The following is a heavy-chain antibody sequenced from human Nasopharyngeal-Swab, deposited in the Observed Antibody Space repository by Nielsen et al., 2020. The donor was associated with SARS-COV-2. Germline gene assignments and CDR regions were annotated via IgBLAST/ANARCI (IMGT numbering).Heavy chain of an antibody. J-gene: IGHJ4*02. D-gene: IGHD1-26*01. CDR2: ITSSSSTR. V-gene: IGHV3-48*02. CDR1: GFAFTDYS. Sequence: GESLKISCAVSGFAFTDYSMDWVRQAPGKGLEWVSYITSSSSTRYYADSVKGRFTVSRDNAKNSLYLQMSSLRDEDTAVYYCVREFEATGATYLDYWGLGTLVTVSS. CDR3: VREFEATGATYLDY.